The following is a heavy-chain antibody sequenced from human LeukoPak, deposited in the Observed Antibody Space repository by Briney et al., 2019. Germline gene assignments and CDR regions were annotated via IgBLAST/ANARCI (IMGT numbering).Heavy chain of an antibody. CDR1: GGSFSGYC. J-gene: IGHJ4*02. Sequence: SETLSLTCAVYGGSFSGYCWSWIRQPPGKGLEWIGEINHSGSTNYNPSLKSRVTISVDTSKNQFSLKLSSVTAADTAVYYCARDVRNCSGGSCYYYFDYWGQGTLVTVSS. V-gene: IGHV4-34*01. CDR3: ARDVRNCSGGSCYYYFDY. D-gene: IGHD2-15*01. CDR2: INHSGST.